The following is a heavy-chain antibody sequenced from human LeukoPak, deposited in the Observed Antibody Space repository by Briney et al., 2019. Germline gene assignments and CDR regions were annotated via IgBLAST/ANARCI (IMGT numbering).Heavy chain of an antibody. J-gene: IGHJ4*02. CDR1: GGSISSYY. D-gene: IGHD6-6*01. V-gene: IGHV4-59*01. CDR2: IYYSGST. Sequence: SETLSLTCTVSGGSISSYYWGWIRQPPGKGLEWIGYIYYSGSTNYNPSLKSRVTISVDTSKSQFSLRLSSVTAADTAVYFCARARAYSSSSLDYWSQGTLVTVSS. CDR3: ARARAYSSSSLDY.